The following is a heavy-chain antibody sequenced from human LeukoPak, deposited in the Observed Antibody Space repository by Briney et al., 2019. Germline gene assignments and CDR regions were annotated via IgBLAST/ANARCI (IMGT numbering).Heavy chain of an antibody. J-gene: IGHJ4*02. Sequence: GGSLRLSCAASGFTFNDYGMNWVRQAPGKGLEWVSAINWNGDSTGYADSVKGRFTISRDNAKNSLYLQMNSLRAEDTALYYCARSSYYYERRDFDYWGQGTLITVSS. V-gene: IGHV3-20*04. CDR2: INWNGDST. D-gene: IGHD3-22*01. CDR1: GFTFNDYG. CDR3: ARSSYYYERRDFDY.